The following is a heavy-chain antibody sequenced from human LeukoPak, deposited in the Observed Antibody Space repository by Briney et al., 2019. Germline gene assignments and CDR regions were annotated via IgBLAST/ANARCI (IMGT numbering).Heavy chain of an antibody. D-gene: IGHD6-19*01. Sequence: ASVKVSCKASGYTFTGYYMHWVRQAPGQGLEWMGWINPNSGGTNYAQKFQGWVTMTRDTSISTAYMELSGLRSDDTAVYYCARDGYSSGWPTYDYWGQGTLVTVSS. CDR3: ARDGYSSGWPTYDY. J-gene: IGHJ4*02. CDR2: INPNSGGT. CDR1: GYTFTGYY. V-gene: IGHV1-2*04.